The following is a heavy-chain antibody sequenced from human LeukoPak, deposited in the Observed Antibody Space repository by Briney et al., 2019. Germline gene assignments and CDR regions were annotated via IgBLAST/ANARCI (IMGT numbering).Heavy chain of an antibody. CDR1: GFTFSSYS. J-gene: IGHJ4*02. CDR3: ARDGYSYGYPYYFDY. D-gene: IGHD5-18*01. V-gene: IGHV3-21*01. CDR2: ISSSSNYI. Sequence: GGSLRLSCAASGFTFSSYSMNWVRQAPGKGLEWVSSISSSSNYIYYADSVKGRFTISRDNAKNSLYLQMNSLRAEDTAVYYCARDGYSYGYPYYFDYWGQGTLVTVSS.